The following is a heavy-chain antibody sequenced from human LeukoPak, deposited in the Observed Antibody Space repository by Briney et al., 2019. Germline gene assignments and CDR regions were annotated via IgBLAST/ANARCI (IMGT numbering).Heavy chain of an antibody. CDR2: INPNSGGT. D-gene: IGHD5-12*01. CDR1: GYTFTGYY. Sequence: EASVKVSCKASGYTFTGYYMHWVRQAPGQGLEWMGWINPNSGGTNYAQKFQGRVTMTRDTSISTAYMELSRLRSDDTAVYYCARGGGYSGYEFDPWGQGTLATVSS. J-gene: IGHJ5*02. CDR3: ARGGGYSGYEFDP. V-gene: IGHV1-2*02.